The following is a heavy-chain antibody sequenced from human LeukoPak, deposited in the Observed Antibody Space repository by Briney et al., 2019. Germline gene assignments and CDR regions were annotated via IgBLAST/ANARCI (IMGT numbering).Heavy chain of an antibody. CDR1: GFTFRSYG. J-gene: IGHJ6*02. CDR2: ISYDGSNK. Sequence: PGGSLRLSCAASGFTFRSYGMHWVRQAPGKGLEWVAVISYDGSNKYYADSVRGRFTISRDNSKNTLFQQMNSLRGEDTAVYYCAKTIVPRYHYYGMDVWGQGTTVTVSS. V-gene: IGHV3-30*18. CDR3: AKTIVPRYHYYGMDV. D-gene: IGHD3-10*01.